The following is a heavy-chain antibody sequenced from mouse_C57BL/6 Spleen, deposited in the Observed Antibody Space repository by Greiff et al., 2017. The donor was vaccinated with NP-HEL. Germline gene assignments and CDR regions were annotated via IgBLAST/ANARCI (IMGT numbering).Heavy chain of an antibody. V-gene: IGHV1-9*01. D-gene: IGHD3-2*02. CDR2: ILRGSGST. CDR1: GYTFTGYW. CDR3: ARSGSSGYRFAY. J-gene: IGHJ3*01. Sequence: VQLQQSGAELMKPGASVKLSCKATGYTFTGYWIEWVKQRPGHGLEWIGEILRGSGSTNYNEKLKGKGTFTADTSSNTAYMQLSSLTTEDSAIYYCARSGSSGYRFAYWGQGTLVTVSA.